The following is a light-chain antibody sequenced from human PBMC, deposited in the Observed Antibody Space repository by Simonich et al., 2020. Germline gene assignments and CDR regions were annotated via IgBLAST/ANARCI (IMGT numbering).Light chain of an antibody. Sequence: DIQMTPSPSTLSASVGDRVTITCRASQSISSWLAWYQQKPGKAPKLLIYKASSLESGVPSRFSGSRSGTEFTLTISSLQPDDFATYYCQQYNSYSPWTFGQGTKVEIK. CDR2: KAS. J-gene: IGKJ1*01. V-gene: IGKV1-5*03. CDR3: QQYNSYSPWT. CDR1: QSISSW.